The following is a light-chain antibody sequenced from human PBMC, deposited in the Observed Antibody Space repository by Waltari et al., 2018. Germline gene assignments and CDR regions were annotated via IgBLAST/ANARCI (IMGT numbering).Light chain of an antibody. Sequence: DIQITQSPSTLSASVGDRVIITCRASQNIHNWLAWYQQKPEKPPNLLIYKTSTLERGVSSRFSGSGSVTKFTLTISCLQPDYFATYYCQQYNSYSLFTFVPGTKVEI. V-gene: IGKV1-5*03. CDR3: QQYNSYSLFT. CDR2: KTS. CDR1: QNIHNW. J-gene: IGKJ3*01.